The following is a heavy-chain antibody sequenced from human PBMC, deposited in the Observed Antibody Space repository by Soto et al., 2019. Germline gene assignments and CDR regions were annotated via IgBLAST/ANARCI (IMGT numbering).Heavy chain of an antibody. CDR3: ASPETYYYDSSGSYPGY. V-gene: IGHV3-30-3*01. CDR2: ISYDGSNK. J-gene: IGHJ4*02. CDR1: GFTFSSCA. Sequence: PGGSLRLSCAASGFTFSSCAMGWVRQAPGKGLEWVAVISYDGSNKYYADSVKGRFTISRDNSKNTLYLQMNSLRAEDTAVYYCASPETYYYDSSGSYPGYWGQGTLVTVSS. D-gene: IGHD3-22*01.